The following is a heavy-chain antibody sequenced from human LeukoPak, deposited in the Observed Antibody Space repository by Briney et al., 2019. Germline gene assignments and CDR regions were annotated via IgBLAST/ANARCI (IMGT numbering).Heavy chain of an antibody. CDR2: IYYSGST. CDR1: GGSISSNSYY. J-gene: IGHJ4*02. CDR3: ARLISGWYIDS. V-gene: IGHV4-39*01. D-gene: IGHD6-19*01. Sequence: PSETLSLTCTVSGGSISSNSYYWGWIRQPPGKGLEWIGNIYYSGSTYYNPSLKSRVTISVDTSKNQFSLELSSVTAADTAVYYCARLISGWYIDSWGQGTLVTVSS.